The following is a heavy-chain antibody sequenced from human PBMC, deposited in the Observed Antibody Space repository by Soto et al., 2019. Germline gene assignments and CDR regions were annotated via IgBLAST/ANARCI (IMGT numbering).Heavy chain of an antibody. J-gene: IGHJ1*01. Sequence: SETLSLTCDVSGDSIITSSYYFFCIRQPPGNGLELIASIYYSGATYYNPSLQSRVTISVDTSNNRFSLTLSSLIAADTAVYFCARLAYSGYLQTWGQGSLVTVSS. CDR2: IYYSGAT. D-gene: IGHD1-26*01. CDR3: ARLAYSGYLQT. V-gene: IGHV4-39*02. CDR1: GDSIITSSYY.